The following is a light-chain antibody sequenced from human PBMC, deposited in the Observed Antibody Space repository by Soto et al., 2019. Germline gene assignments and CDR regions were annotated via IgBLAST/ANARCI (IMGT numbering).Light chain of an antibody. CDR1: SSDVGDYNY. CDR3: SSYISNSIVG. Sequence: QSALTQPASVSGSPGQSITISCTGTSSDVGDYNYVSWYQQHPGKAPKLMIYEVSHRLSGVSNRFSGSKSGYTASLTISGLQDEDEADYYCSSYISNSIVGFGGGTKLTVL. CDR2: EVS. V-gene: IGLV2-14*01. J-gene: IGLJ2*01.